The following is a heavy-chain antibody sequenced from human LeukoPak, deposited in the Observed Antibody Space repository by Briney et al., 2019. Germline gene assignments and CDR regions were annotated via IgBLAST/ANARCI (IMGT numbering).Heavy chain of an antibody. D-gene: IGHD3-10*01. V-gene: IGHV3-23*01. CDR2: ISGSGGST. Sequence: GGSLRLSCAASGFTFSSYAMSWVRQAPGKGLEWVSAISGSGGSTYYADSVKGRFTISRDNSKNTLYLQMNSLRAEDTAVYYCAKNARQGYYHGSGSPTRGHNWFDPWGQGTLVTVSS. J-gene: IGHJ5*02. CDR1: GFTFSSYA. CDR3: AKNARQGYYHGSGSPTRGHNWFDP.